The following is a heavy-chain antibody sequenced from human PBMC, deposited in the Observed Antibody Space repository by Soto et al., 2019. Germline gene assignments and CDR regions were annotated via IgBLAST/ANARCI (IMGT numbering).Heavy chain of an antibody. CDR3: ARVDCSSTSCYHDY. CDR2: IITILGIA. V-gene: IGHV1-69*02. Sequence: QVQLVQSGAEVKKPGSSVKVSCKASGGTFSSYTISWVRQAPGQGLEWMGRIITILGIANYAQKFQGRVTITADKSTSTAYMELSSLRSEDTAVYYCARVDCSSTSCYHDYWGQGTLVTVSS. J-gene: IGHJ4*02. D-gene: IGHD2-2*01. CDR1: GGTFSSYT.